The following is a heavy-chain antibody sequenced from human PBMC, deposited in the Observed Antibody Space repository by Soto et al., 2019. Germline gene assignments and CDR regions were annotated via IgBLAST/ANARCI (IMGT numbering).Heavy chain of an antibody. Sequence: KASETLSLTCAVYGGSLSGYYWSWIRQPPGKGLEWIGEINHSGSTNYNPSLKSRVTISVDTSKNQFSLKLSSVTAADTAVYYCVIFVYWGQGTLVTVSS. CDR2: INHSGST. CDR3: VIFVY. V-gene: IGHV4-34*01. J-gene: IGHJ4*02. CDR1: GGSLSGYY. D-gene: IGHD3-3*01.